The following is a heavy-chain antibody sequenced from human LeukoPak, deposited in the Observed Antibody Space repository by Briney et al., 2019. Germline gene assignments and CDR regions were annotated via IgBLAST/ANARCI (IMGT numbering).Heavy chain of an antibody. CDR2: IYPGDSHT. Sequence: RGESLKISCKRSGYSFLNYWIGWVRQMPGKGLEWMGIIYPGDSHTRYSPSFQDQVTISVDKSISTAYLQWSSLKASDTAMYYCARGPYAYTSSATRRSYNWFDPWGQGSLVTVSS. V-gene: IGHV5-51*01. CDR3: ARGPYAYTSSATRRSYNWFDP. CDR1: GYSFLNYW. J-gene: IGHJ5*02. D-gene: IGHD2-2*02.